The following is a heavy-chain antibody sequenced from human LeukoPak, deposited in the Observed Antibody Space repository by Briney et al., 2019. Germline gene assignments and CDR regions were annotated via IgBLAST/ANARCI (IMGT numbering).Heavy chain of an antibody. V-gene: IGHV1-2*02. CDR3: ARDRNQLRFLEWLPLDY. D-gene: IGHD3-3*01. CDR1: GYTFTGYY. CDR2: INPNSGGT. Sequence: VASVTVSCKASGYTFTGYYMHWVRQAPGQGLEWMGWINPNSGGTNYAQKFQGRVTMTRDTSISTAYMELSRLRSDDTAVYYCARDRNQLRFLEWLPLDYWGQGTLVTVSS. J-gene: IGHJ4*02.